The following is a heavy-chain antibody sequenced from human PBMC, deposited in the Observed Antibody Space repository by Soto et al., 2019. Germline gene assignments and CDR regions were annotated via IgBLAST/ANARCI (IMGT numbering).Heavy chain of an antibody. V-gene: IGHV4-39*01. Sequence: PSETLSLTCTVSGDSISRNSYYWGWVRQPPGKGLEWIGSIYHTGRTNHNPSLRSRVTISVDTSENQFSLRLTSVTAVDTAVYYCARHLSPGDIALDYWGQGTLVTSPQ. CDR2: IYHTGRT. CDR1: GDSISRNSYY. D-gene: IGHD5-12*01. J-gene: IGHJ4*02. CDR3: ARHLSPGDIALDY.